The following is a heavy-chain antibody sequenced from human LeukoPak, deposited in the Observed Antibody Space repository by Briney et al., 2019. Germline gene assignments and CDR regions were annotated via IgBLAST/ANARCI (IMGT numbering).Heavy chain of an antibody. J-gene: IGHJ4*02. D-gene: IGHD6-25*01. CDR3: ARGENVRSSSGHLDH. Sequence: SETLSLTCTVSGGSLNNYFWSWIRQPAGKGLEWSGRIFVSESTNYNPSLKSRVTMSIDPTKNQFSLKVTSVTAADTAVYYCARGENVRSSSGHLDHWGQGILVTVSS. V-gene: IGHV4-4*07. CDR2: IFVSEST. CDR1: GGSLNNYF.